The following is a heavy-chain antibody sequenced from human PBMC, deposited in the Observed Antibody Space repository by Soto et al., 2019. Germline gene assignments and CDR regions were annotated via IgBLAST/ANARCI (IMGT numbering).Heavy chain of an antibody. J-gene: IGHJ6*04. CDR2: IYYRGST. CDR1: GGSISSGGYY. D-gene: IGHD6-13*01. V-gene: IGHV4-31*03. CDR3: ARQQLWGNKYYYRMDV. Sequence: PSETLFLTCTVSGGSISSGGYYWSWIRHHPGKGLEWIGYIYYRGSTYYNPSLKSRVTISVDTSKNQFSLKLSSVTAADTAVYYCARQQLWGNKYYYRMDVWGDGKPVTVSA.